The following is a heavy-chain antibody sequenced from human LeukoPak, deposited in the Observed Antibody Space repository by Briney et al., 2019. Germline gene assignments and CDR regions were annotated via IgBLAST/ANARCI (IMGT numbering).Heavy chain of an antibody. CDR1: GDSINYYY. V-gene: IGHV4-59*01. CDR2: VYYNGSA. J-gene: IGHJ4*02. CDR3: ARKGGHFDY. D-gene: IGHD2-15*01. Sequence: SETLCLTCTVSGDSINYYYWSWIRQSPGKGLEWIGYVYYNGSAKYNPSLKSRVTISVDMSKNQFSLKVSSVTAADTAIYYCARKGGHFDYWGQGTLVTVSS.